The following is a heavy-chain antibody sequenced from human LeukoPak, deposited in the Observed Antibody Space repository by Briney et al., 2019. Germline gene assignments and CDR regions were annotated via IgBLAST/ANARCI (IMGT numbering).Heavy chain of an antibody. CDR1: GGSISSGSYY. D-gene: IGHD3-22*01. V-gene: IGHV4-61*02. CDR2: IYTSGST. J-gene: IGHJ6*03. Sequence: TSQTLSLTCTVSGGSISSGSYYWSWIRQPAGKGLEWIGRIYTSGSTNYNPSLKSRVTISVDTSKNQFSLKLSSVTAADTAVYYCARLQRSSGPAGYYYYYYYMDVWGKGTTVTVSS. CDR3: ARLQRSSGPAGYYYYYYYMDV.